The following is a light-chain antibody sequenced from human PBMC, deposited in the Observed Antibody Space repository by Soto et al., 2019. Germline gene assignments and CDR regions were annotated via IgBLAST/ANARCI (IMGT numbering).Light chain of an antibody. V-gene: IGKV3D-20*02. Sequence: EIVLTQSPGTLSLSPGERATLSCRASQSVSSNYLAWYQQKPGQAPRLLIYGASSRATGIPDRFSGSGSGTDFTLTISSLEPEDFAVYYCQQRKNWQVTFGQGTRLEIK. CDR1: QSVSSNY. CDR3: QQRKNWQVT. J-gene: IGKJ5*01. CDR2: GAS.